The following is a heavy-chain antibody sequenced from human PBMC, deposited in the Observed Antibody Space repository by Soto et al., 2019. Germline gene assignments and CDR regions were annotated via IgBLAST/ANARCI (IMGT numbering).Heavy chain of an antibody. CDR3: ARLVGPTSSDNWFDP. V-gene: IGHV1-18*01. CDR2: VSGYNGHT. Sequence: QVKLVQSGAEVRKPGASVKVSCKASGYTFFNYGITWVRQAPGQGLEWMGWVSGYNGHTNNAQKFEGRVTMTRDISTTTAYMELRNLRSDDTGVYYCARLVGPTSSDNWFDPWGQGTLVTVSS. D-gene: IGHD1-26*01. CDR1: GYTFFNYG. J-gene: IGHJ5*02.